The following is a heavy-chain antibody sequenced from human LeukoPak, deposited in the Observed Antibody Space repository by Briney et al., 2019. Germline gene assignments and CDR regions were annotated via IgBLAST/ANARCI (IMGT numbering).Heavy chain of an antibody. J-gene: IGHJ4*02. CDR3: ARQRNSLLWFGEFNFDY. CDR2: IYYSGST. D-gene: IGHD3-10*01. V-gene: IGHV4-59*08. Sequence: SETLSLTCTVSGGSISSYYWSWIRQPPGKGLEWIGYIYYSGSTNYNPSLKSRVTISVDTSKNQFSLKLSSVTAADTAVYYCARQRNSLLWFGEFNFDYWGQGTLVTVSS. CDR1: GGSISSYY.